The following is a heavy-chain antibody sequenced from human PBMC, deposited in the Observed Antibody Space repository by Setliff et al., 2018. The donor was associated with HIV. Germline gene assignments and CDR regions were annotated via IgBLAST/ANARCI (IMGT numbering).Heavy chain of an antibody. CDR2: IKSKTDGGTT. Sequence: PGGSLRLSCAASGFTFSNAWMSWVRQAPGKGLEWVGRIKSKTDGGTTDYAAPVKGRFAISRDDSKNTLYLQMNSLKTEDTAVYYCTTDVNYYDSSGYPWGQGTLVTVSS. J-gene: IGHJ4*02. V-gene: IGHV3-15*01. CDR3: TTDVNYYDSSGYP. CDR1: GFTFSNAW. D-gene: IGHD3-22*01.